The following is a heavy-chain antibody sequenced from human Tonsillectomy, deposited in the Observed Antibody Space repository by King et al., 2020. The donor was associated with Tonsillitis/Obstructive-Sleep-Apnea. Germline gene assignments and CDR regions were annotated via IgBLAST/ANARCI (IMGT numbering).Heavy chain of an antibody. CDR1: GDSVSSNSAA. D-gene: IGHD2-15*01. CDR3: ARDHYGIVVVVAAARFDAFDI. V-gene: IGHV6-1*01. Sequence: VQLQESGPGLVKPSQTLSLTCAISGDSVSSNSAAWNWIRQSPSRGLEWLGRTYYRSKWYNDYAVSVKSRITINPDTSKNQFSRQLNSLTPEDTAVYYCARDHYGIVVVVAAARFDAFDIWGQGTMVTVSS. J-gene: IGHJ3*02. CDR2: TYYRSKWYN.